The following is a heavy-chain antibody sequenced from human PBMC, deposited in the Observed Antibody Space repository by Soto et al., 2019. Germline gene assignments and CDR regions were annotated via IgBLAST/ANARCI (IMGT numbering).Heavy chain of an antibody. Sequence: SLRLSCAASGFTFSSYAMHWVRQAPGKGLEWVAVISYDGSNKYYADSVKGRFTISRDNSKNTLYLQMNSLRAEDTAVYYCARAQYCSGGSCYSGYFDYWGQGTLVTVSS. J-gene: IGHJ4*02. CDR2: ISYDGSNK. CDR1: GFTFSSYA. CDR3: ARAQYCSGGSCYSGYFDY. V-gene: IGHV3-30-3*01. D-gene: IGHD2-15*01.